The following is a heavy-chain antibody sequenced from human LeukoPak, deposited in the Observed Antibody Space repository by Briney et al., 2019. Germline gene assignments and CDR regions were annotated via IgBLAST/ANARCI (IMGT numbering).Heavy chain of an antibody. V-gene: IGHV1-46*01. Sequence: ASVKVSCKASGYTFTSYYMHWVRQAPGQGLEWMGIINPSGGSTSYAQKFQGRVTMTTDTSTTTAYMELRSLRFDDTALYYCARGAVDFYDGSGYYDTTMFDYWGQGTLVTVSS. J-gene: IGHJ4*02. D-gene: IGHD3-22*01. CDR2: INPSGGST. CDR3: ARGAVDFYDGSGYYDTTMFDY. CDR1: GYTFTSYY.